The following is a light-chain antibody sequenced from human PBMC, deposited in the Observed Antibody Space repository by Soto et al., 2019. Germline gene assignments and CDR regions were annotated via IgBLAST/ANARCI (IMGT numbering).Light chain of an antibody. CDR1: RSINTY. V-gene: IGKV1-39*01. J-gene: IGKJ1*01. CDR3: QQTYSTPRT. CDR2: SVS. Sequence: DVQMTQSPSSLSASVGDRVTITCRASRSINTYVNWYQQRPGKAPELLIYSVSNLHTGVPSRFSGSGSGTDFTFTINNLLPEDFAIYYCQQTYSTPRTFGQGTKVDIK.